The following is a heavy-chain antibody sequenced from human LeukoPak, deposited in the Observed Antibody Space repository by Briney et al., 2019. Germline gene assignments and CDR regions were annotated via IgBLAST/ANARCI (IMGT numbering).Heavy chain of an antibody. V-gene: IGHV1-46*01. CDR3: ARAYGSGSYTLLFFDY. Sequence: ASVKVSCKASGYTFTSYYMHWVRQAPGQGLEWMGIINPSGGGTSYAQKFQGRVTMTRDTSTSTDYMELSSLRSEDTAVYYCARAYGSGSYTLLFFDYWGQGTLVTVSS. CDR1: GYTFTSYY. CDR2: INPSGGGT. D-gene: IGHD3-10*01. J-gene: IGHJ4*02.